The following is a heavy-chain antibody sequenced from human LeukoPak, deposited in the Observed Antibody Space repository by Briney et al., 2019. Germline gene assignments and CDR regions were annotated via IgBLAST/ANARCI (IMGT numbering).Heavy chain of an antibody. CDR3: ARWRHWDEPGDY. CDR2: ISSSSSYI. V-gene: IGHV3-21*01. CDR1: GFTFSSYS. J-gene: IGHJ4*02. Sequence: GGSLRLSCAASGFTFSSYSMNWVRQAPGKGLEWVSSISSSSSYIYYADSVKGRFTISRDNAKNSLYLQMNSLRAEDTAVYYCARWRHWDEPGDYWGQGTLVTVSS. D-gene: IGHD7-27*01.